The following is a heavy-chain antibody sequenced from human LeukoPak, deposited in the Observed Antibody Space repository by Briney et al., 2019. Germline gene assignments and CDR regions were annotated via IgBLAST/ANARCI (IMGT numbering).Heavy chain of an antibody. CDR2: ISGSGGST. CDR1: GITLSNYG. D-gene: IGHD3/OR15-3a*01. Sequence: GGSLRLSCAVSGITLSNYGMSWIRQAPGKGLEWVAGISGSGGSTYYADSVKGRFTISRHNPKNTLYLQMNSLRAEETAVYFCAKRGVVIRVILVGFHKEAYYFESWGQGALVTVSS. J-gene: IGHJ4*02. CDR3: AKRGVVIRVILVGFHKEAYYFES. V-gene: IGHV3-23*01.